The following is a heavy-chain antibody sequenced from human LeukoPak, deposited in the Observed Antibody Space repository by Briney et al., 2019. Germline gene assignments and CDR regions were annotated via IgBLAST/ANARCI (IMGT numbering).Heavy chain of an antibody. CDR1: GFTFSNYG. CDR3: AKDLQHLVRTLSFDY. D-gene: IGHD6-13*01. V-gene: IGHV3-30*18. CDR2: IPYDGSIE. J-gene: IGHJ4*02. Sequence: PGRSLRLSCAASGFTFSNYGMHWVRQSPGKGLEWVAVIPYDGSIEYYADSVKGRFTISRDDSRNTLYLQMNSLRPGDTALYYCAKDLQHLVRTLSFDYWGQGTLVTVSS.